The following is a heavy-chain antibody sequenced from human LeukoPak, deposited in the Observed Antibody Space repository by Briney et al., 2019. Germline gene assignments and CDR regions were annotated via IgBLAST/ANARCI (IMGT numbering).Heavy chain of an antibody. J-gene: IGHJ4*02. CDR2: INPGGGST. CDR3: AKATYSSSWYDY. Sequence: EASVKVSCKASGYTFTTYYMHWVRQAPGQGPEWMGLINPGGGSTTYAQKFQGRVTMTRDTSTSTVYMELSSLRSEDTAMYYCAKATYSSSWYDYWGQGTLVTVSS. D-gene: IGHD6-13*01. V-gene: IGHV1-46*01. CDR1: GYTFTTYY.